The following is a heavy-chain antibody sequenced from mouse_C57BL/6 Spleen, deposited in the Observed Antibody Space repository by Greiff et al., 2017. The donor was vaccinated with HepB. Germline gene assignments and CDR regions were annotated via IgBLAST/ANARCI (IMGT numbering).Heavy chain of an antibody. CDR3: ARSPITTVVAYYAMDY. Sequence: ESGAELVKPGASVKISCKASGYAFSSYWMNWVKQRPGKGLEWIGQIYPGDGDTNYNGKFKGKATLTADKSSSTAYMQLSSLTSEDSAVYFCARSPITTVVAYYAMDYWGQGTSVTVSS. J-gene: IGHJ4*01. V-gene: IGHV1-80*01. CDR1: GYAFSSYW. CDR2: IYPGDGDT. D-gene: IGHD1-1*01.